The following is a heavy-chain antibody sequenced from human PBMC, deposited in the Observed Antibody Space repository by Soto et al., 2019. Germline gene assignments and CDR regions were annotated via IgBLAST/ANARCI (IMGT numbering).Heavy chain of an antibody. V-gene: IGHV1-2*02. J-gene: IGHJ4*02. Sequence: ASVKVSCKASGYTFTGYYMHWVRQAPGQGLEWMGWINPNSGGTNYAQKFQGRVTITRDKSTSTAYMELSSLRSEDTAVYYCAREEQLDDILTRGVFGYWGQGTLVTVSS. CDR2: INPNSGGT. CDR1: GYTFTGYY. CDR3: AREEQLDDILTRGVFGY. D-gene: IGHD3-9*01.